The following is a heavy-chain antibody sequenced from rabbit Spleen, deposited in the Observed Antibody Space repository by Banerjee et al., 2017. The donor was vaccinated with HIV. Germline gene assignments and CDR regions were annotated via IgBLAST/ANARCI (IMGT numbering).Heavy chain of an antibody. Sequence: QSLEESGGDLVKPGASLTLTCKASGFSFSSSDYMCWVRQAPGKGLEWIACIYAGSSGSTYYASWAKGRFTISKTSSTTVNLQMTSLTAADTATYFCARDTGSSFSSYGMDLWGPGTLVTVS. CDR2: IYAGSSGST. J-gene: IGHJ6*01. CDR3: ARDTGSSFSSYGMDL. D-gene: IGHD8-1*01. V-gene: IGHV1S40*01. CDR1: GFSFSSSDY.